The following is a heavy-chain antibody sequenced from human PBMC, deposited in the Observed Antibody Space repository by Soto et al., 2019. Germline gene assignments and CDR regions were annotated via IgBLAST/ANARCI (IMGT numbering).Heavy chain of an antibody. Sequence: GGSLRLSCAASGFTFSSYWMHWVRQVPGKGLVWVSRISSDGSSTSYADSVKGRFTISRDNAKNTLYLQMNSLRAEDTAVYYCATGSFWSGYYYDYWGQGTLVTVSS. CDR3: ATGSFWSGYYYDY. CDR2: ISSDGSST. D-gene: IGHD3-3*01. J-gene: IGHJ4*02. V-gene: IGHV3-74*01. CDR1: GFTFSSYW.